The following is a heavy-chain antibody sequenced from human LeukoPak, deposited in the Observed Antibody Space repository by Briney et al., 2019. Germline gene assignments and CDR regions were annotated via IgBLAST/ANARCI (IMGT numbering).Heavy chain of an antibody. D-gene: IGHD1-14*01. CDR1: GFTFSHYA. CDR2: ISDDGTNK. CDR3: AKEGEGHRYNPKTGPPI. J-gene: IGHJ4*02. Sequence: VGSLRLSCAASGFTFSHYAMSWVRQAPGKEPQRVSCISDDGTNKYYADSLKGRVTISRDNSKNTVHLQMDSLRDDDGAVYYCAKEGEGHRYNPKTGPPIWGQGTLVTVSS. V-gene: IGHV3-23*01.